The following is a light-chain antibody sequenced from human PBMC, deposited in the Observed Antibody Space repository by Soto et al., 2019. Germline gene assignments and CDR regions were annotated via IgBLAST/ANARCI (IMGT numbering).Light chain of an antibody. J-gene: IGLJ2*01. V-gene: IGLV2-8*01. CDR2: EVS. CDR1: SSDVGGYNY. Sequence: QSALTQPPSASGSPGQSVTISCTGTSSDVGGYNYVSWYQRHPGKAPKLMIYEVSKRPSGVPDRFSGSKSGNTASLTVSGLQAEDEDDYYCSSYAGSNVVFGGGTKLTVL. CDR3: SSYAGSNVV.